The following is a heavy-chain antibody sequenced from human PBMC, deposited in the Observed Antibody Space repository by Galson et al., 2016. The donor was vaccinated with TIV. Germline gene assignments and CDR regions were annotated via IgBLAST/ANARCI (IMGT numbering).Heavy chain of an antibody. J-gene: IGHJ6*02. CDR1: GFIFDEYA. Sequence: SLRLSCAASGFIFDEYAMHWVRQAPGKGLEWVSLIYSGGGTSYAASVEGRFTISRDTSKNTLYLQMNSLKPEDTAVYYCARDRRFCGNDFYLHYYYGMDVWGQGTTVTVSS. CDR3: ARDRRFCGNDFYLHYYYGMDV. CDR2: IYSGGGT. D-gene: IGHD2-21*02. V-gene: IGHV3-66*02.